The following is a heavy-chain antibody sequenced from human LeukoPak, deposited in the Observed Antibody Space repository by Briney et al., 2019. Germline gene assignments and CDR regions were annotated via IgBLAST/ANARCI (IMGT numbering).Heavy chain of an antibody. CDR2: IESNGLA. CDR3: ARAVTYFYGSVTYDWFES. Sequence: GGSLRLSCAASGFTFSSYWMHWVRQTPGKGLMWVSRIESNGLALYADSVRDRFTISRDNAKNTVYLQMNSLRADDTAMYYCARAVTYFYGSVTYDWFESWGQGTLVTVSS. D-gene: IGHD3-10*01. V-gene: IGHV3-74*01. J-gene: IGHJ5*01. CDR1: GFTFSSYW.